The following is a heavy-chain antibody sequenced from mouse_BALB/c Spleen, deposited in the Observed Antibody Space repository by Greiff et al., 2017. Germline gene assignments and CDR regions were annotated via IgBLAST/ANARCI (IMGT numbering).Heavy chain of an antibody. J-gene: IGHJ2*01. CDR2: ISSGSSTI. V-gene: IGHV5-17*02. CDR3: ARSGLPRYFDY. Sequence: EVQVVESGGGLVQPGGSRKLSCAASGFTFSSFGMHWVRQAPEKGLEWVAYISSGSSTIYYADTVKGRFTISRDNPKNTLFLQMTSLRSEDTAMYYCARSGLPRYFDYWGQGTTLTVSS. CDR1: GFTFSSFG. D-gene: IGHD2-1*01.